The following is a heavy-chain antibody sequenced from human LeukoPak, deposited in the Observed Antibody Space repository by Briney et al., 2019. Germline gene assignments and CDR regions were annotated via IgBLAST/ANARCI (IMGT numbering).Heavy chain of an antibody. J-gene: IGHJ4*02. D-gene: IGHD6-6*01. V-gene: IGHV4-59*04. CDR3: ARSPYSTSSHIDY. CDR2: IYYSGST. CDR1: GGSISSYY. Sequence: PSETLSLTCTVSGGSISSYYWSWIRQPPGKGLECIGNIYYSGSTYYNPSLKSRVTISVDTSKNQFSLKLSSVTAADTAVYYCARSPYSTSSHIDYWGQGTLVTVSS.